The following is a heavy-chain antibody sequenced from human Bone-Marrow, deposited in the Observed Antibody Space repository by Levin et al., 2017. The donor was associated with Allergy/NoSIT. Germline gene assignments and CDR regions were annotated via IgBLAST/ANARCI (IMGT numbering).Heavy chain of an antibody. V-gene: IGHV1-2*02. CDR3: ARGIGYSSSWDKVEHY. Sequence: ASVKVSCKASGYTFTGYYMHWVRQAPGQGLEWMGWINPNSGGTNYAQKFQGRVTMTRDTSISTAYMELSRLRSDDTAVYYCARGIGYSSSWDKVEHYWGQGTLVTVSS. CDR2: INPNSGGT. CDR1: GYTFTGYY. D-gene: IGHD6-13*01. J-gene: IGHJ4*02.